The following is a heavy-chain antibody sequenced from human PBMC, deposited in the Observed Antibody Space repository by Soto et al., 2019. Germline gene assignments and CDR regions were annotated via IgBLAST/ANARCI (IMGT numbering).Heavy chain of an antibody. Sequence: QVQLVQSGAEVKKPGSSVKVSCKASGGTFSSYTISWVRQAPGQGLEWMGRIIPILGIANYAQKFQGRVTLTADKSTSTAYLELSSLGSEDTAVYYCARDDGMVRGINWGQGTLVTVSS. CDR3: ARDDGMVRGIN. CDR2: IIPILGIA. V-gene: IGHV1-69*08. J-gene: IGHJ4*02. CDR1: GGTFSSYT. D-gene: IGHD3-10*01.